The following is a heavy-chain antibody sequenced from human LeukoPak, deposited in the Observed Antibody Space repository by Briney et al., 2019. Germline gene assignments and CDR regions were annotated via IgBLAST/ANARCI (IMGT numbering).Heavy chain of an antibody. CDR3: ASVDWSGYYRFDY. Sequence: ASVKVSCEASGYTFTGYYMHWVRQAPGQGLEWMGWINPNSGGTNYAQKFQGRVTMTRDTSISTAYMELSRLRSDDTAVYYCASVDWSGYYRFDYWGQGTLVTVSS. V-gene: IGHV1-2*02. CDR1: GYTFTGYY. CDR2: INPNSGGT. D-gene: IGHD3-3*01. J-gene: IGHJ4*02.